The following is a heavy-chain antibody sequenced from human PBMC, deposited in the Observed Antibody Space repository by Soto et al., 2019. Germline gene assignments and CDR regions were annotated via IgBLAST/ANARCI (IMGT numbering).Heavy chain of an antibody. Sequence: SETLSLTCAVSGGSISSGGYSWSWIRQPPGKGLEWIGYIYHSGSTYYNPSLKSRVTISVDRSKNQFSLKLSSVTAADTAVYYCARVVITFGGVIAFDYCGQGTLVTVSS. CDR2: IYHSGST. V-gene: IGHV4-30-2*01. D-gene: IGHD3-16*02. CDR3: ARVVITFGGVIAFDY. CDR1: GGSISSGGYS. J-gene: IGHJ4*02.